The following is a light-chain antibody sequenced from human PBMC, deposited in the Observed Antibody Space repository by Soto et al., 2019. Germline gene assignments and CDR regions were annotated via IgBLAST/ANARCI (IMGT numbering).Light chain of an antibody. V-gene: IGKV1D-13*01. Sequence: AIQLTQSPSSLSTSVGDRVTTTCRASQGIGSALAWYQQKPGKAPRLLIYDVSSLESGVPSRFSGSGTGTDFTLTISSLQPEDFATYYCQQFNDYPYTFGQGTKLEIK. CDR1: QGIGSA. CDR3: QQFNDYPYT. J-gene: IGKJ2*01. CDR2: DVS.